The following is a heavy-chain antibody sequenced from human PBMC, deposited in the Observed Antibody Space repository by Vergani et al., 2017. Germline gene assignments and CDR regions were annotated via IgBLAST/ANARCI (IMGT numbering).Heavy chain of an antibody. D-gene: IGHD3-22*01. CDR1: GGSISSGGYS. V-gene: IGHV4-30-2*01. Sequence: QLQLQESGSGLVKPSQTLSLTCAVSGGSISSGGYSWSWIRQPPGKGLEWIGYIYHSGRTYYNPSLKSRVTISVDRSKNQFSLKLSSVTAADTAVYYWARSSHWAPYESSVGLWERYYYYGMDVGGQGTTVTVSS. CDR2: IYHSGRT. J-gene: IGHJ6*01. CDR3: ARSSHWAPYESSVGLWERYYYYGMDV.